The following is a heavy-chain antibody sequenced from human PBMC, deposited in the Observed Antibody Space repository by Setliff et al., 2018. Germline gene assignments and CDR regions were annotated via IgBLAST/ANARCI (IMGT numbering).Heavy chain of an antibody. CDR2: ISAYTGNT. D-gene: IGHD2-8*01. J-gene: IGHJ4*02. CDR3: SRLVRYCTTTTCQRASGAEF. V-gene: IGHV1-18*01. Sequence: ASVKVSCKASGYAFTNYGINWVRQAPGQGLEWMGWISAYTGNTNYAQKLQGRVSMTTDTSTSTAYMELRSLTSDDTAVYYCSRLVRYCTTTTCQRASGAEFWGQGTLVTVSS. CDR1: GYAFTNYG.